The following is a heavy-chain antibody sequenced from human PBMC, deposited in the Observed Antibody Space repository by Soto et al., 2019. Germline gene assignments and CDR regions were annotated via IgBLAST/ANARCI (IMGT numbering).Heavy chain of an antibody. CDR3: TTMHYEFWSGYYDY. V-gene: IGHV3-15*07. J-gene: IGHJ4*02. Sequence: PGKGLEWVGRIKSKTDGGTTDYAAPVKGRFTISRDDSKNTLYLQMNSLKTEDTAVYYCTTMHYEFWSGYYDYWGQGTLVTVSS. D-gene: IGHD3-3*01. CDR2: IKSKTDGGTT.